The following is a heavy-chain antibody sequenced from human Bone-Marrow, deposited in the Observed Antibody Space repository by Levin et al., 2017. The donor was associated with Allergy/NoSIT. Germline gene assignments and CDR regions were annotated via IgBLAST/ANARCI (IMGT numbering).Heavy chain of an antibody. D-gene: IGHD5-24*01. CDR1: GFSLSTSGVG. V-gene: IGHV2-5*02. CDR2: IYWDDDK. J-gene: IGHJ4*02. CDR3: AHAIAEPGEFRSGWLQLGFSDY. Sequence: SGPTLVKPTQTLTLTCTFSGFSLSTSGVGVGWIRQPPGKALEWLALIYWDDDKRYSPSLKSRLTITKDTSKNQVVLTMTNMDPVDTATYYCAHAIAEPGEFRSGWLQLGFSDYWGQGTLVTVSS.